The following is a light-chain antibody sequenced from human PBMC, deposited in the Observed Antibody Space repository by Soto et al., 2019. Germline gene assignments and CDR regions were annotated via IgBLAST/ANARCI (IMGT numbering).Light chain of an antibody. J-gene: IGKJ2*01. V-gene: IGKV3-20*01. CDR1: QSVSTRY. Sequence: EIVLTQSPGTLSLSPGDRATLSCRASQSVSTRYLAWYQQKPGQAPRLLIYGASIRATGIPDRFSGSGSGTDFTLTISRLEPEHYEVYYCHQFGSSPPAFTFGQGTKVEIK. CDR3: HQFGSSPPAFT. CDR2: GAS.